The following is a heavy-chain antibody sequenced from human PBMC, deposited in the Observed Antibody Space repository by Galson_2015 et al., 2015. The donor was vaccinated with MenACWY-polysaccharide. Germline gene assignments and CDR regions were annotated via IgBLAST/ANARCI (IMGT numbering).Heavy chain of an antibody. Sequence: SLRLCCAASGLRFSGSGMHWVRQAPGKGLEWVAVIQYDGTNKVYADSVKGRFRLSRDNSKNTLYLEMNSLRAEDTALYYCAREGSRIVFHAFDVWGQGTMVPVSS. CDR1: GLRFSGSG. CDR2: IQYDGTNK. J-gene: IGHJ3*01. CDR3: AREGSRIVFHAFDV. D-gene: IGHD2-21*01. V-gene: IGHV3-33*01.